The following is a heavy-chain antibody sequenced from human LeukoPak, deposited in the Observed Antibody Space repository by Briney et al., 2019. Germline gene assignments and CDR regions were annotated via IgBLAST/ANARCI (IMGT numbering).Heavy chain of an antibody. D-gene: IGHD6-19*01. Sequence: GGSLRLSCAASGFPFSSYAMSWVRQAPGKGLEWVSAVSGSGGTTYYADSVKGRFTISRDNSKNTLYLQMNSLRAEDTAVYYCAIPYPSIAVAVTGYFDYWGQGTLVTVSS. CDR1: GFPFSSYA. CDR2: VSGSGGTT. V-gene: IGHV3-23*01. CDR3: AIPYPSIAVAVTGYFDY. J-gene: IGHJ4*02.